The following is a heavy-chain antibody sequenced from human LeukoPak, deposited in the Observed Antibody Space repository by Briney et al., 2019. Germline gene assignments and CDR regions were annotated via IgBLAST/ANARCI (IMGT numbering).Heavy chain of an antibody. D-gene: IGHD2/OR15-2a*01. Sequence: SEALSLTCTVSGGSISSYYWSWIRQPAGKGLEWIGRIYTSGSTNYNPSLKSRVTMSVDTSKNQFSPKLSSVTAADTAVYYCAREGPLWPFDYWGQGTLVTVSS. CDR1: GGSISSYY. V-gene: IGHV4-4*07. J-gene: IGHJ4*02. CDR2: IYTSGST. CDR3: AREGPLWPFDY.